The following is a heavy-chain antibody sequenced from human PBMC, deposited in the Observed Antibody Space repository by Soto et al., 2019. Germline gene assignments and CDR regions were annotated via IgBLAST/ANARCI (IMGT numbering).Heavy chain of an antibody. J-gene: IGHJ4*02. D-gene: IGHD3-22*01. Sequence: PGGSLRLSCAASGFTFSSYGMHWVRQAPGKGLEWVAVISYDGSNKYYADSVKGRFTISRDNSKNTLYLQMNSLRAEDTAVYYCAKDAARGKNSQWFLDYWGQGTLVTVSS. CDR3: AKDAARGKNSQWFLDY. V-gene: IGHV3-30*18. CDR1: GFTFSSYG. CDR2: ISYDGSNK.